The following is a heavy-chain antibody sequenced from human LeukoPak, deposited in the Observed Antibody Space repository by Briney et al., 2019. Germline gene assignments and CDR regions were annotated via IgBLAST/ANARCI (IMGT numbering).Heavy chain of an antibody. CDR1: GFSFDEYT. J-gene: IGHJ6*03. CDR3: ARGTFYGSGTFLDYMDV. D-gene: IGHD3-10*01. V-gene: IGHV3-9*03. CDR2: ISRSSGSI. Sequence: GRSLRLSCAASGFSFDEYTMHWVRQAPGKGLEWVSSISRSSGSIHYVDSVKGRFTISRDNAKNSLYLQMNSLRAEDVALYYCARGTFYGSGTFLDYMDVWGKGTMVTVSS.